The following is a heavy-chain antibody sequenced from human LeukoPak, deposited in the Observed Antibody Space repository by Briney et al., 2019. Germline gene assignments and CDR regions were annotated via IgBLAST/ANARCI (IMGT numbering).Heavy chain of an antibody. CDR2: INPNSGGT. J-gene: IGHJ4*02. V-gene: IGHV1-2*02. CDR1: GYTFTGYY. CDR3: ARSIFGVGIVDY. Sequence: ASVKVSCKASGYTFTGYYMHSVRQAPGQGLEWMGWINPNSGGTNYAQKFQGRVTMTRDTSISTAYMELSRLRSDDTAVYYCARSIFGVGIVDYWGQGTLVTVSS. D-gene: IGHD3-3*01.